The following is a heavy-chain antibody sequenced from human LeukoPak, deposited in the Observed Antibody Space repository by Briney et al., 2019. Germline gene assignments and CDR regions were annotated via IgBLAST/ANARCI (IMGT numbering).Heavy chain of an antibody. CDR1: GFTFSSYW. V-gene: IGHV3-7*01. CDR2: IKQDGSEK. D-gene: IGHD6-19*01. CDR3: AKDRGEQWLVTSSDY. Sequence: PGGSLRLSCAASGFTFSSYWMSWVRQAPGKGLEWVANIKQDGSEKYYVDSVKGRFTISRDNAKNTLYLQMNSLRPEDTAVYYCAKDRGEQWLVTSSDYWGQGTLVTVSS. J-gene: IGHJ4*02.